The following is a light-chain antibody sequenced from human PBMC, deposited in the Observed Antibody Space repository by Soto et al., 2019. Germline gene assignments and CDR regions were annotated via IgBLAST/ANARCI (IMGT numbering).Light chain of an antibody. CDR2: KAS. CDR1: QTISSW. Sequence: DIQMTQSPSTLSGSVGDRVTITCRASQTISSWLAWYQQKPGKAPKLLIYKASTLKSGVPSRFSGSGSGPELTLTISSLQPNDFATYYCQHYNSYSEAFGQGTKVDIK. CDR3: QHYNSYSEA. V-gene: IGKV1-5*03. J-gene: IGKJ1*01.